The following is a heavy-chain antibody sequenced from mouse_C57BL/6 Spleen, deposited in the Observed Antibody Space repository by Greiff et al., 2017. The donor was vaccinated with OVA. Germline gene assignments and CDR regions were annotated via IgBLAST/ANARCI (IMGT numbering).Heavy chain of an antibody. J-gene: IGHJ3*01. D-gene: IGHD6-1*01. Sequence: EVKLVESGGGLVKPGGSLKLSCAASGFTFSDYGMHWVRQAPEKGLEWVAYISSGSSTIYYADTVKGRFTISRDNAKNTLFLQMTSLRSEDTAMYYCAREGQAWFAYWGQGTLVTVSA. V-gene: IGHV5-17*01. CDR3: AREGQAWFAY. CDR2: ISSGSSTI. CDR1: GFTFSDYG.